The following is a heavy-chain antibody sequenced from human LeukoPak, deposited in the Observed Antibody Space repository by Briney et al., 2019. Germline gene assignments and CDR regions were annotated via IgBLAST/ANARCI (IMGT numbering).Heavy chain of an antibody. CDR3: ARARESSGYYPFDY. CDR1: GGSISTYF. CDR2: ISYTGSA. J-gene: IGHJ4*02. D-gene: IGHD3-22*01. Sequence: SETLSLTCTVSGGSISTYFWSWTRRPPGKGLEWIGYISYTGSANYNPSLKSRVTISVDTSKNQFSLKLSSVTAADTAVYYCARARESSGYYPFDYWGQGTLVTVSS. V-gene: IGHV4-59*01.